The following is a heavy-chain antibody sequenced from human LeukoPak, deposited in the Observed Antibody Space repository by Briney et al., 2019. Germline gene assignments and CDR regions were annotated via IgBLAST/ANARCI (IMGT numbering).Heavy chain of an antibody. D-gene: IGHD3-3*01. CDR3: ARGGEWLVSWRGFDP. CDR1: GYTFTSYD. V-gene: IGHV1-8*01. Sequence: ASVKVSCKASGYTFTSYDINWLRQAPGQGLEWMGWMNPNSGNTGYAQKFQGRVTMTRNTSISTAYMELSSLRSEDTAVYYCARGGEWLVSWRGFDPWGQGTLVTVSS. J-gene: IGHJ5*02. CDR2: MNPNSGNT.